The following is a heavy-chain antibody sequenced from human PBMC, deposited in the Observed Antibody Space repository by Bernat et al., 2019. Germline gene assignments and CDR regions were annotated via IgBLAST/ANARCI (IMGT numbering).Heavy chain of an antibody. CDR2: VSAYNGDT. J-gene: IGHJ2*01. V-gene: IGHV1-18*01. CDR3: ATTSVSLYWYFDL. Sequence: QGELVQSGTEMKKLGASVRVSCKAPGFIFTSNGFAWVRQAPGQGLEWMGRVSAYNGDTQYVQKFQGRVLMTTDSSTTTAYMELKNLRSDDTAVYFCATTSVSLYWYFDLWGRGTLVTVSS. CDR1: GFIFTSNG.